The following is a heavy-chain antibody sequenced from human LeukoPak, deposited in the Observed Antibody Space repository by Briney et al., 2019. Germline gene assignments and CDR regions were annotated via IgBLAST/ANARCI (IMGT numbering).Heavy chain of an antibody. D-gene: IGHD3-10*01. J-gene: IGHJ4*02. CDR1: GFTFSSNA. V-gene: IGHV3-7*01. CDR3: ARGPPYGSRSDYFDY. CDR2: INPDGGDK. Sequence: PGGSLRLSCAASGFTFSSNAMSWVRQAPGEGLEWLANINPDGGDKNYVDSVKGRFTISRDNAKNSLYLQMNSLRVEDTAVYYCARGPPYGSRSDYFDYWGQGTLVTVSS.